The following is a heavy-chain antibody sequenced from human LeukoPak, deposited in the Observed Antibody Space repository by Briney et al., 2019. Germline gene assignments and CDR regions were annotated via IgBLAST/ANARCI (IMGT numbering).Heavy chain of an antibody. D-gene: IGHD3-22*01. CDR1: GFTFDDYA. Sequence: PGRSLRLSCAASGFTFDDYAMHWVRQAPGKGLEWVSAISGSGGSTYYADSVKGRFTISRDNSKNTLYLQMNSLRAEDTAVYYCAKDDSYDSSGYHDPFGDYWGQGTLVTVSS. CDR3: AKDDSYDSSGYHDPFGDY. CDR2: ISGSGGST. J-gene: IGHJ4*02. V-gene: IGHV3-23*01.